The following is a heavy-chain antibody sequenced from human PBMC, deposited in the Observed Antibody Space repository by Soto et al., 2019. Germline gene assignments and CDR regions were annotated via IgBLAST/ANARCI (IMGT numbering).Heavy chain of an antibody. Sequence: QLQLQESGPGLVKPSETLSLTCTVSGGSISSSSYSWGWIRQPPGKGLEWIGSIFYSGSTYYNPSLKSRVTISVDTSTNQFSLKLSSVTAADTAIYYCASPVDYGDYGGAWGQGTLVTVSS. CDR2: IFYSGST. CDR3: ASPVDYGDYGGA. J-gene: IGHJ5*02. D-gene: IGHD4-17*01. CDR1: GGSISSSSYS. V-gene: IGHV4-39*01.